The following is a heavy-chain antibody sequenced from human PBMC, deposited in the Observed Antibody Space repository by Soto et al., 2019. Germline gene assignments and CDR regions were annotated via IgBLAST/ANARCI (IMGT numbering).Heavy chain of an antibody. D-gene: IGHD2-8*01. V-gene: IGHV1-18*01. J-gene: IGHJ6*02. Sequence: QVQLVQSGAEVKKPGASVKVSCKASGYTFTTYDISWVRQAPGQGLEWMGRISTYNGNTNFPQSLQGRLTMTTDTTXXTXYXXLRSLRSDYTAVYYCARDPYHVLMVNAPNLYGMDVWGQGTTVTVSS. CDR1: GYTFTTYD. CDR3: ARDPYHVLMVNAPNLYGMDV. CDR2: ISTYNGNT.